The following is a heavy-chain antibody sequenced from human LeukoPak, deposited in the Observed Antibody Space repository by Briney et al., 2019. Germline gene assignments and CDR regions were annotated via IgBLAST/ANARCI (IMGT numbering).Heavy chain of an antibody. CDR2: ISGSGGST. D-gene: IGHD3-10*01. Sequence: GGSLRLSCAASGFTFSSYAMSWVRQAPGKGLEWVSAISGSGGSTYYADSVKGRFTISRGNSKNTLYLQMNSLRAEDTAVYYCAKFRGSGSYRFFDYWGQGTLVTVSS. J-gene: IGHJ4*02. CDR1: GFTFSSYA. CDR3: AKFRGSGSYRFFDY. V-gene: IGHV3-23*01.